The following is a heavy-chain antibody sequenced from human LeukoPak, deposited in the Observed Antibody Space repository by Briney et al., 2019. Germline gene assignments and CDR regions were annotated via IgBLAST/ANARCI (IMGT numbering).Heavy chain of an antibody. CDR2: ISYVGSNK. CDR3: AREDYYDSSGPTTGMDV. CDR1: GFTFSSYA. Sequence: GGSLRLSCAAAGFTFSSYAMHWVRQAPGKGLEWVAVISYVGSNKYYADSVKGRFTISRDNSKNTLYLQMNSLRAEDTAVYYCAREDYYDSSGPTTGMDVWGQGTTVTVSS. J-gene: IGHJ6*02. D-gene: IGHD3-22*01. V-gene: IGHV3-30-3*01.